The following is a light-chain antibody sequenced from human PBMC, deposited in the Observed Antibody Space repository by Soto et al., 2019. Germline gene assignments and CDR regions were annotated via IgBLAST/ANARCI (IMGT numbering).Light chain of an antibody. CDR1: QSISSW. J-gene: IGKJ1*01. V-gene: IGKV1-5*03. Sequence: DIQMTQSPSTLSASVGDRVTITCRASQSISSWLAWYQQKPGKAPKLLIYKASSLESGVPSRFSGSGSGTESNLTISSLQPDDFSTYSCQQYNSYSTFGQGTKVEIK. CDR2: KAS. CDR3: QQYNSYST.